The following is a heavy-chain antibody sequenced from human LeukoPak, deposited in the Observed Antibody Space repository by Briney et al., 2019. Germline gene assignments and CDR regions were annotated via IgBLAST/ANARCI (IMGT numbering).Heavy chain of an antibody. Sequence: GWSLRLSCVVSGFSFSDSYMTWLRQTPGKGLESLAYISPSSHDIYYADSVQGRFTISRDNARTSLYLQMNSLGPDDTALYYCSTDPRLLTYWGHGTLVTVSS. CDR3: STDPRLLTY. CDR1: GFSFSDSY. V-gene: IGHV3-11*01. J-gene: IGHJ4*01. CDR2: ISPSSHDI. D-gene: IGHD2-8*01.